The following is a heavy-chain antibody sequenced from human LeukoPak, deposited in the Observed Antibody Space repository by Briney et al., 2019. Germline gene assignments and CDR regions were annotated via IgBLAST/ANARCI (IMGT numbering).Heavy chain of an antibody. CDR3: ARVWELSYDY. D-gene: IGHD3-16*02. CDR1: GFSVSTDH. Sequence: GGSLRLSCAASGFSVSTDHMSWVRQAPGKGLEWVSVIYYDGSTYYADTVKGRFTISRDNSKNTVDLLVNSLRAEDTAVYYCARVWELSYDYWGQGTLVTVSS. CDR2: IYYDGST. J-gene: IGHJ4*02. V-gene: IGHV3-53*01.